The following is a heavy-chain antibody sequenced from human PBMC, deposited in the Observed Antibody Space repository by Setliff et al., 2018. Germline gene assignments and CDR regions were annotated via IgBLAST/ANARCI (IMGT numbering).Heavy chain of an antibody. J-gene: IGHJ4*02. Sequence: GSLRPSCVTSGFTFNNYALNWVRQAPGKGLEWVSSISSRSTYIYYADSVKGRFTISRDNANNSLYLQMNSLRAEDTAMYYCARFACNGGSCYLSASDYWGQGTLVTVSS. CDR2: ISSRSTYI. CDR3: ARFACNGGSCYLSASDY. CDR1: GFTFNNYA. V-gene: IGHV3-21*06. D-gene: IGHD2-15*01.